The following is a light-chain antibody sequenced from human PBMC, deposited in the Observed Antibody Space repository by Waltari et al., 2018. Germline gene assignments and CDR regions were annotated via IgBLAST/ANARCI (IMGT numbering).Light chain of an antibody. Sequence: QSALTHPASVSGSPGQSITISCTGSSSDFGTYNLVSWYQQYPGKAPKVMIYEGSKRPSGVSSRFSASKSGNTASLTISVLQAEDEADYYCCSYALRSVVFGGGTKVTVL. V-gene: IGLV2-23*01. J-gene: IGLJ2*01. CDR2: EGS. CDR1: SSDFGTYNL. CDR3: CSYALRSVV.